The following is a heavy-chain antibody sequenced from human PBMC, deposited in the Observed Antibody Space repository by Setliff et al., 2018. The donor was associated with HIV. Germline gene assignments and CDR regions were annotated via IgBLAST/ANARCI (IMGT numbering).Heavy chain of an antibody. J-gene: IGHJ4*02. Sequence: PSETLSLTCNVSGGSISTNRDHWGWIRQPPGKGLEWIGSISYSGNTYYHPSLQSRVTISLDMSKNQFSLKVKSVTAADTAVYYCARDPHYFDRSGYHSYFYFDYRGQGMLVTVSS. V-gene: IGHV4-39*07. D-gene: IGHD3-22*01. CDR3: ARDPHYFDRSGYHSYFYFDY. CDR2: ISYSGNT. CDR1: GGSISTNRDH.